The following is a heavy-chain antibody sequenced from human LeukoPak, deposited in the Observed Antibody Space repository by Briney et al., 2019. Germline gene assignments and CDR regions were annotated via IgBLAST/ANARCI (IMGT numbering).Heavy chain of an antibody. V-gene: IGHV1-2*02. CDR3: ARDQLLWAGYFDY. J-gene: IGHJ4*02. CDR1: GYSFTTYG. Sequence: ASVKVSCQASGYSFTTYGITWVRQAPGQGLEWMGWINPNSGGTNYAQKFQGRVTMTRDTSISTAYMELSRLRSDDTAVYYCARDQLLWAGYFDYWGQGTLVTVSS. D-gene: IGHD2-2*01. CDR2: INPNSGGT.